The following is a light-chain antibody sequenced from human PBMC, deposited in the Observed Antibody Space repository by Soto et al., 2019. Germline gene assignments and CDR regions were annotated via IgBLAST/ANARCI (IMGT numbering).Light chain of an antibody. Sequence: QSALTQPAAVSGSPGQSITISCTGTSSDVGNYNLVSWYQQYPGKAPKLMIYATSKRPSGVSNRFFGSKSGDTASLTISGLQADDEADYYCTSFARGSTLVFGGGTKLTVL. CDR3: TSFARGSTLV. CDR1: SSDVGNYNL. CDR2: ATS. J-gene: IGLJ3*02. V-gene: IGLV2-23*01.